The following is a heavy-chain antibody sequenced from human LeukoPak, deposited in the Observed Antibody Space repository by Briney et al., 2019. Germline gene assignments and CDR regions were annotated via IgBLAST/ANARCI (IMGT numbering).Heavy chain of an antibody. D-gene: IGHD6-13*01. V-gene: IGHV4-30-2*01. Sequence: SETLSLTCAVSGGSISSGGYSWSWIRQPPGKGLEWIGYIYHSGSTYYNPSLKSRVTISVDRSKNQFSLKLSSVTAADTAVYYCARENRGQQLGFDYWGQGTLVTVSS. J-gene: IGHJ4*02. CDR2: IYHSGST. CDR1: GGSISSGGYS. CDR3: ARENRGQQLGFDY.